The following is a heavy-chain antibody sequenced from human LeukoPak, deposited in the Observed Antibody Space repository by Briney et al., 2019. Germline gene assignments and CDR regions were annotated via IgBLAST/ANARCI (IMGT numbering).Heavy chain of an antibody. CDR2: ISNDGSIT. Sequence: GSLRLSCAASGFSFGSYGMHWVRQAPGKGLEWVAVISNDGSITKYGDSVRGRFTVSRDNSKNTLYVQMNSLRTDDVAVYYCAKSKSPYPMDYIFDFWGQGTRVTVSS. CDR3: AKSKSPYPMDYIFDF. D-gene: IGHD4-11*01. J-gene: IGHJ4*02. V-gene: IGHV3-30*18. CDR1: GFSFGSYG.